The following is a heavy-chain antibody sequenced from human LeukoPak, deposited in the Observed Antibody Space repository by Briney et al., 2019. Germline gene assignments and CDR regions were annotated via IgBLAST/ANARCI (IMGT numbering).Heavy chain of an antibody. Sequence: SVKVSCKASGGTFSSYAISWVRQAPGQGLEWMGGIIPIFGTANYAQKFQGRVTITTDESTSTAYMELSSLRSEDTAVYYCARSERLAAAGLFDYWGQGTLVTVSS. D-gene: IGHD6-13*01. CDR1: GGTFSSYA. CDR2: IIPIFGTA. V-gene: IGHV1-69*05. CDR3: ARSERLAAAGLFDY. J-gene: IGHJ4*02.